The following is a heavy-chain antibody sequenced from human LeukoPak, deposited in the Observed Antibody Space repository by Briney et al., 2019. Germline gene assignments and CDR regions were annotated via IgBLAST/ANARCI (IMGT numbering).Heavy chain of an antibody. CDR1: GFTFSSYG. CDR3: ASLYSSGRFDY. D-gene: IGHD6-19*01. Sequence: GGSLRLSCAASGFTFSSYGMHWVRQAPGKGLEWVAVISYDGSNKYYADSVKGRFTISRDNPKNTLYLQMNSLRAEDTAVYYCASLYSSGRFDYWGQGTLVTVSS. CDR2: ISYDGSNK. J-gene: IGHJ4*02. V-gene: IGHV3-30*03.